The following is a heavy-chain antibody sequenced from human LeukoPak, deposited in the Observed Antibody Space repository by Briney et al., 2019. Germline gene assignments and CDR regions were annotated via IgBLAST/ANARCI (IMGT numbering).Heavy chain of an antibody. D-gene: IGHD2-2*02. CDR3: ARPLHCSSTSCHTAFDY. Sequence: SETLSLTCAVYGGSFSGYYWSWIRQPPGKGLEWIGEINHSGSANYNPSLKSRVTISVDTSKNQFSLKLSSVTAADTAVYYCARPLHCSSTSCHTAFDYWGQGTLVTVSS. J-gene: IGHJ4*02. CDR2: INHSGSA. V-gene: IGHV4-34*01. CDR1: GGSFSGYY.